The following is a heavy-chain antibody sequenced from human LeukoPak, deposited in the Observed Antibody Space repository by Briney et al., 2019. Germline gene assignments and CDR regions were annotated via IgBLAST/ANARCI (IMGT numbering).Heavy chain of an antibody. D-gene: IGHD4-17*01. CDR3: ARLPPGVTTLASDY. CDR1: GFTFSSYA. Sequence: PGGSLRLSCAASGFTFSSYAMHWVRQAPGKGLEWVAVISYDGSNKYYADSVKGRFTISRDNFKNTLYLQMNSLRAEDTAVYYCARLPPGVTTLASDYWGQGTLVTVSS. J-gene: IGHJ4*02. V-gene: IGHV3-30-3*01. CDR2: ISYDGSNK.